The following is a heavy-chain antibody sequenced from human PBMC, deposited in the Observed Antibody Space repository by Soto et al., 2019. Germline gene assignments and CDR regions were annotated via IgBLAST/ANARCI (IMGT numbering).Heavy chain of an antibody. CDR3: ARDKDWAFDY. Sequence: PGGSLRLSCVASGFTFSSYSMVWVRQAPGKGLEWVSYIFVTGGTIYYADSVKGRFTVSRDNAKNSLFLLMSSLRAEDTAVYYCARDKDWAFDYWGKGTQVTVSS. V-gene: IGHV3-48*03. CDR2: IFVTGGTI. CDR1: GFTFSSYS. J-gene: IGHJ4*02. D-gene: IGHD3-9*01.